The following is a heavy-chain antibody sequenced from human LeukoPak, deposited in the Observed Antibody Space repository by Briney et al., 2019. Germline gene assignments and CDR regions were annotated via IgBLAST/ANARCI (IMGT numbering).Heavy chain of an antibody. CDR2: INPSGGST. V-gene: IGHV1-46*01. CDR3: ARDQSSSWYVTPPYFDY. D-gene: IGHD6-13*01. J-gene: IGHJ4*02. CDR1: GYTSTSYY. Sequence: VASVKVSCKASGYTSTSYYMHWVRQAPGQGLEWMGIINPSGGSTSYAQKFQGRVTMTRDTSTSTVYMELSSLRSEDTAVYYCARDQSSSWYVTPPYFDYWGQGTLVTVSS.